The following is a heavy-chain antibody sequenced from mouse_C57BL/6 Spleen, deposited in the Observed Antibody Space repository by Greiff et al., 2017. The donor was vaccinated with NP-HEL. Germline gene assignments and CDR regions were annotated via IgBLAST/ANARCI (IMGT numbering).Heavy chain of an antibody. Sequence: DVKLVESGGGLVQPKGSLKLSCAASGFSFNTYAMNWVRQAPGKGLEWVARIRSKSNNYATYYADSVKDRFTISRDDSESMLYLQMNNLKTEDTAMYYCVREGIYYGSTVYYYAMDYWGQGTSVTVSS. CDR2: IRSKSNNYAT. CDR1: GFSFNTYA. D-gene: IGHD1-1*01. CDR3: VREGIYYGSTVYYYAMDY. J-gene: IGHJ4*01. V-gene: IGHV10-1*01.